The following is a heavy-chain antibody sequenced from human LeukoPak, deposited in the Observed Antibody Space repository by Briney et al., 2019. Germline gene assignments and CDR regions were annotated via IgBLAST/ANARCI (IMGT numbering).Heavy chain of an antibody. CDR3: AKDRDSGSGYYTWGLFDA. V-gene: IGHV3-21*04. CDR1: GFTFSSYS. D-gene: IGHD3-10*01. Sequence: GGSLRLSCAASGFTFSSYSMNWVRQAPGKGLEWVSSISSSSSYIYYADSVKGRFIISRDNSKNMLHLQMNSLRAEDTAVYYCAKDRDSGSGYYTWGLFDAWGQGTLVTVSS. CDR2: ISSSSSYI. J-gene: IGHJ5*02.